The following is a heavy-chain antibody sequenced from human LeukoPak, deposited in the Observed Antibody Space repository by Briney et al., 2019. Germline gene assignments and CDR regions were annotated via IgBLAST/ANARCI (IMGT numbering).Heavy chain of an antibody. Sequence: GGSLRLSCAASGFTFSSYAMSWVRQAPGKGLEWVSSISSSSSYIYYADSVKGRFTISRDNAKNSLYLQMNSLRAEDTAVYYCARVDDSSGYYFDYWGQGTLVTVSS. V-gene: IGHV3-21*01. CDR3: ARVDDSSGYYFDY. J-gene: IGHJ4*02. CDR1: GFTFSSYA. CDR2: ISSSSSYI. D-gene: IGHD3-22*01.